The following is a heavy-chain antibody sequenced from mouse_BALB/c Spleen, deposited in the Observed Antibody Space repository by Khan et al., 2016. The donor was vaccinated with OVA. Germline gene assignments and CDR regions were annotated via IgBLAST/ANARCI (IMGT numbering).Heavy chain of an antibody. Sequence: VQLQQSGAELVKPGASVKLSCSASGFNIKDTYIHWMKQRPEQGLEWIGRIDPPNDDSKYGPKFQAKATLTADTSSNTAYLPLSSLTSEATAVYYCATRYGNPFAFWGQGTLVAVSA. V-gene: IGHV14-3*02. CDR3: ATRYGNPFAF. CDR2: IDPPNDDS. CDR1: GFNIKDTY. J-gene: IGHJ3*01. D-gene: IGHD2-1*01.